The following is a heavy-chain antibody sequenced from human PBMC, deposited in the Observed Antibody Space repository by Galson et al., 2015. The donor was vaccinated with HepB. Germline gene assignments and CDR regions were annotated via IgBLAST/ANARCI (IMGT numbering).Heavy chain of an antibody. CDR1: GFSLSTSGVG. D-gene: IGHD3-10*01. V-gene: IGHV2-5*01. Sequence: PALVKPTQTLTLTCTFSGFSLSTSGVGVGWIRQPPGKALEWLALIYWNDDKRYSPSLKSRLTITKDTSKNQVVLTMTNMDPVDTATYYCAHNRRDGAWFGELLYGWFDPWGQGTLVTVSS. CDR2: IYWNDDK. CDR3: AHNRRDGAWFGELLYGWFDP. J-gene: IGHJ5*02.